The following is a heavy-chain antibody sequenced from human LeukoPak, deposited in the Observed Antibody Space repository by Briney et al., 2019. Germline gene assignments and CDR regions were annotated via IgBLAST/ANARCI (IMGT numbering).Heavy chain of an antibody. V-gene: IGHV3-11*05. D-gene: IGHD3-22*01. CDR3: AAESIYYDSGGYYSR. CDR1: GFTFSDYY. J-gene: IGHJ4*02. CDR2: ISSSSSYT. Sequence: NSGGSLRLSCAASGFTFSDYYMSWIRQAPGKGLEWVSYISSSSSYTNYADSVKGRFTISRDNAKNSLYLQMNSLRAEDTAVYYCAAESIYYDSGGYYSRWGQGTLVTVSS.